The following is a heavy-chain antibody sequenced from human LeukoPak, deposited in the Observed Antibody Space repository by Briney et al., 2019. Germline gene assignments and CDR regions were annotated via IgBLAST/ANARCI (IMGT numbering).Heavy chain of an antibody. J-gene: IGHJ4*02. CDR3: ARGRTRYYDSSGPLHN. CDR2: INPNSGGT. V-gene: IGHV1-2*02. D-gene: IGHD3-22*01. Sequence: ASVKVSCNASGYTFTGYYMHWVRQAPGQGLEWMGWINPNSGGTNYAQKFQGRVTMTRDTSISTAYMELSRLRSDDTAVYYCARGRTRYYDSSGPLHNWGQGTLVTVSS. CDR1: GYTFTGYY.